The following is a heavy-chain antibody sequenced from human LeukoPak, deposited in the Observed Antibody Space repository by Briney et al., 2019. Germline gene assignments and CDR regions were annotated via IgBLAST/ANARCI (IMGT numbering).Heavy chain of an antibody. CDR3: ARFPTTVVTY. Sequence: ASVKVSCKASGYTFTGYYMHWVRQAPGQGLEWMGWINPNSGGTNYAQKFQGRVTMTRDTSISTAYMKLSRLRSDDTAVYYCARFPTTVVTYWGQGTLVTVSS. CDR2: INPNSGGT. CDR1: GYTFTGYY. V-gene: IGHV1-2*02. J-gene: IGHJ4*02. D-gene: IGHD4-23*01.